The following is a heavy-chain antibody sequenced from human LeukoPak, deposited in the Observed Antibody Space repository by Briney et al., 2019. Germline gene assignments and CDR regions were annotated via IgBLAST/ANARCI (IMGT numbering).Heavy chain of an antibody. V-gene: IGHV4-39*02. D-gene: IGHD6-6*01. CDR1: GGSIRSESYY. Sequence: SETLSLTCLVSGGSIRSESYYWGWIRQPPGKGLEWFGRIFHSGSTYYNPSLKSRVTMSIDTSKNQFSLKLSSVTAADTAVYYCARELRSPYFFDYWGQGTLVTVSS. CDR3: ARELRSPYFFDY. CDR2: IFHSGST. J-gene: IGHJ4*02.